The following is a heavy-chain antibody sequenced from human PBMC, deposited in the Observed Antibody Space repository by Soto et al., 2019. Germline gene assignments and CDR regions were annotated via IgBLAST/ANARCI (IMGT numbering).Heavy chain of an antibody. CDR2: IYYSGST. CDR3: ARRWRRTFDY. Sequence: PSQTRPLTFTVSGGSISIYYWSLIRQPPGKGLEWIGYIYYSGSTNYNPSLKSRVTISVDTSKNQFSLKLSSVTAADTAVYYCARRWRRTFDYWGQGTLVTVSS. V-gene: IGHV4-59*08. CDR1: GGSISIYY. D-gene: IGHD6-13*01. J-gene: IGHJ4*02.